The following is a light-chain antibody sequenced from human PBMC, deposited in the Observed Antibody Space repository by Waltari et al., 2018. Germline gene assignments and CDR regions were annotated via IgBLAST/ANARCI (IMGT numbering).Light chain of an antibody. CDR2: DVN. Sequence: QSALTQSGSVSGSPGQSITISCTGTSSDVGAYGYVSWYQQKPDKAPKLLIFDVNNRALGVSNRFSGSKSGNTASLTISGLQAEDESDYYCCSFTARGTWIFGGGTRLTVV. CDR1: SSDVGAYGY. CDR3: CSFTARGTWI. V-gene: IGLV2-14*03. J-gene: IGLJ2*01.